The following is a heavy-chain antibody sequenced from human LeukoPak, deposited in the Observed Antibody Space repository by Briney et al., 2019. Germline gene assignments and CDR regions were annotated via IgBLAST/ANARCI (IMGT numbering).Heavy chain of an antibody. J-gene: IGHJ4*01. D-gene: IGHD4/OR15-4a*01. CDR1: GYSFTSYC. CDR2: IYPGDSDT. CDR3: ARAIDISVVYGAYFDY. V-gene: IGHV5-51*01. Sequence: GESLKISCKGSGYSFTSYCIAWVRQMPGKGLEWMGIIYPGDSDTRHSPSFQGQVTISADKSITTAYLQWSSLKASYTAMYYCARAIDISVVYGAYFDYWGQGTLVTVSS.